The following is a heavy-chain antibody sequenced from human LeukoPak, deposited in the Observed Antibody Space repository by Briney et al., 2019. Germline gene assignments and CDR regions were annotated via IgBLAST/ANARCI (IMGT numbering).Heavy chain of an antibody. J-gene: IGHJ3*02. CDR2: INPNSGGT. D-gene: IGHD1-26*01. CDR3: ASIVGATPGGDDAFDI. CDR1: GYTFTTYG. V-gene: IGHV1-2*02. Sequence: ASVKVSCKASGYTFTTYGLSWVRQAPGQGLEWMGWINPNSGGTNYAQKFQGRVTMTRDTSISTAYMELSRLRSDDTAVYYCASIVGATPGGDDAFDIWGQGTMVTVSS.